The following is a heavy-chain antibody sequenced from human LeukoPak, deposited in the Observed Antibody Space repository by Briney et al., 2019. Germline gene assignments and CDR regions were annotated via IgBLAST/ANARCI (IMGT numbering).Heavy chain of an antibody. CDR2: IYYSGST. CDR1: GGSISSGDYY. CDR3: ARKRRDGYNLGYFDY. D-gene: IGHD5-24*01. J-gene: IGHJ4*02. Sequence: SETLSLTCTVSGGSISSGDYYWSWIRQPPGKGLEWIGYIYYSGSTYYNPSLKSRLTVSVDTSKNQFSLKLSSVTAADTAVYYCARKRRDGYNLGYFDYWGQGTLVTVSS. V-gene: IGHV4-30-4*08.